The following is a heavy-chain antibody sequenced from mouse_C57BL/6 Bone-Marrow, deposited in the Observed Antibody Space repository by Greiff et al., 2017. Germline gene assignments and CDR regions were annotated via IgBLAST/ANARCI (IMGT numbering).Heavy chain of an antibody. Sequence: VQLQQPGAELVMPGASVKLSCKASGYTFTSYWMHWVKPRPGQGLEWIGEIDPSYSYTNYNQKFKGKSTLTVDKSSSTAYMQRSSLTSEDSAVYYCARGRITTVVATPWFAYWGQGTLVTISA. J-gene: IGHJ3*01. CDR1: GYTFTSYW. CDR2: IDPSYSYT. D-gene: IGHD1-1*01. V-gene: IGHV1-69*01. CDR3: ARGRITTVVATPWFAY.